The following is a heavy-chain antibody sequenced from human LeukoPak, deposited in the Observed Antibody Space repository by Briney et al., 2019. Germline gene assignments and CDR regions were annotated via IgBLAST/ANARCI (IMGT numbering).Heavy chain of an antibody. Sequence: ASVKVSCTASGYTFTSYGISWVRQAPGQGLEWMGGIIPFSGTATYAQKFQGRVTITADEYTRTAYMELSSLRFEDTAVYHCARDRGMDSSGYPGWFDPWGQGTLVTVSS. V-gene: IGHV1-69*13. D-gene: IGHD3-22*01. CDR3: ARDRGMDSSGYPGWFDP. CDR1: GYTFTSYG. J-gene: IGHJ5*02. CDR2: IIPFSGTA.